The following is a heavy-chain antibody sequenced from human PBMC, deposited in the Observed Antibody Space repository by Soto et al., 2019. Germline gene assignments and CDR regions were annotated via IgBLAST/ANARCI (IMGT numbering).Heavy chain of an antibody. CDR3: SSYDFLSGHHLPYD. CDR2: INSDGTSS. D-gene: IGHD3-3*01. J-gene: IGHJ4*03. V-gene: IGHV3-74*03. Sequence: XGSLKLSCEASGLTFRRYWMHWVRQVPGKGLVWASSINSDGTSSTYADSVKGRFTISRDNAKNTVYLQMNSLRAEDTAIYYCSSYDFLSGHHLPYDSGQGTMVTVSS. CDR1: GLTFRRYW.